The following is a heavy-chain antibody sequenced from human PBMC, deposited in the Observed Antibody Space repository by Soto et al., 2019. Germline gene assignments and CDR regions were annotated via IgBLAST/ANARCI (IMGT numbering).Heavy chain of an antibody. CDR2: INAGNGNT. D-gene: IGHD6-13*01. Sequence: ASVNVSCKSSGYTFTSYSIHWVRQAPGQRLECMGWINAGNGNTKYSQKFQGRVTITRDTSASTAYMELSSLRSEDTAVYYCARASIAAAPGYYYGMDVWGQGTTVTVSS. CDR1: GYTFTSYS. V-gene: IGHV1-3*01. J-gene: IGHJ6*02. CDR3: ARASIAAAPGYYYGMDV.